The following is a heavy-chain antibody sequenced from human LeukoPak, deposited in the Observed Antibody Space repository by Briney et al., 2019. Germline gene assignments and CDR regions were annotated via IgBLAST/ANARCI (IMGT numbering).Heavy chain of an antibody. CDR3: AKGGAVRAVMGFDY. Sequence: AGTLSLSCAASGFTFSSYAMSWVRQAPGKGLEWVSAISGSGGSTYYADSVKGRFTISRDNSKNTLYLQMNSLRAEDTAVYYCAKGGAVRAVMGFDYWGQGTLVTVSS. J-gene: IGHJ4*02. CDR1: GFTFSSYA. V-gene: IGHV3-23*01. D-gene: IGHD6-19*01. CDR2: ISGSGGST.